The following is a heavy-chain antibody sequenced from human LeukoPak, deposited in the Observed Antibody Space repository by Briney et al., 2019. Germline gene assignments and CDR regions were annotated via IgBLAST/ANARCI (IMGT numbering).Heavy chain of an antibody. J-gene: IGHJ4*02. D-gene: IGHD4-11*01. CDR2: ISYDGSNK. V-gene: IGHV3-30*18. Sequence: QPGRSLRLSCAASGFTFSSYGMHWVRQAPGKGLERVAVISYDGSNKYYADSVKGRFTISRDDSKNTLYLQMNSLRAEDTAVYYCAKDGNDYTYYFDYWGQGTLVTVSS. CDR1: GFTFSSYG. CDR3: AKDGNDYTYYFDY.